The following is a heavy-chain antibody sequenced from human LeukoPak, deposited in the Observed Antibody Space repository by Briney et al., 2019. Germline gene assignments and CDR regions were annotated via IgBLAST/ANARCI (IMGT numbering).Heavy chain of an antibody. CDR2: ISGSGGST. D-gene: IGHD2-2*01. CDR3: AKSRSRYCSSSYYYYGMDV. V-gene: IGHV3-23*01. CDR1: GFTFSSYA. Sequence: GGSLRLSCAASGFTFSSYAMSWVRQAPGKGLEWVSAISGSGGSTYYADSVKGRSTISRDNSKNTLYLQMNSLRAEDTAVYYCAKSRSRYCSSSYYYYGMDVWGQGTTVTVSS. J-gene: IGHJ6*02.